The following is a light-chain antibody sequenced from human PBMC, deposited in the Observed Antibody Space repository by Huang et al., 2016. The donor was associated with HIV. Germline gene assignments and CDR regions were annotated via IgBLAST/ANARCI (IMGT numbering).Light chain of an antibody. CDR2: GAS. CDR1: QTITTY. J-gene: IGKJ1*01. Sequence: DIQLTQSPSSLSASVGDRVTIPCRASQTITTYLNWYQQKPGKAPHLLIYGASNLQSGVPSMFSGSGSGTDFTLIISGLQPEDFATYYCQQTYTFPAFGRGTKVEIK. CDR3: QQTYTFPA. V-gene: IGKV1-39*01.